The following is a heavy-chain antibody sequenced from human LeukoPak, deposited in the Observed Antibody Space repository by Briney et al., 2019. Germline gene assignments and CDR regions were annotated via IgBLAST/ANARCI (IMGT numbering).Heavy chain of an antibody. Sequence: ASVKVSCKASGYTFTGYYMHWVRQAPGQGLEWMGWINPNSGGTNYAQKFQGRVTMTRDTSISTAYMELSRLRSDDTAVYYCARAEYPLPNNWFDPLGQGTLVTVSS. D-gene: IGHD2-2*01. CDR2: INPNSGGT. J-gene: IGHJ5*01. V-gene: IGHV1-2*02. CDR1: GYTFTGYY. CDR3: ARAEYPLPNNWFDP.